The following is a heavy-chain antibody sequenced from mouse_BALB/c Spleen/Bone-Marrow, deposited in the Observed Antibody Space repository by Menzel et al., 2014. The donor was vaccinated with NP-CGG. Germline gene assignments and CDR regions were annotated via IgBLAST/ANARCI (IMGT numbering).Heavy chain of an antibody. D-gene: IGHD2-1*01. CDR1: GFTFSNYD. J-gene: IGHJ4*01. Sequence: EVQLVESGGDLVKPGGSLKLSCATSGFTFSNYDVSWVRQTPDKRLEWVAIISSGVSYTYYPDSVKGRFTISRDNAKNTLYLQMSSLKSEDTAMYFCARHNYRYFAMDYWGQGTSVTVSS. CDR3: ARHNYRYFAMDY. CDR2: ISSGVSYT. V-gene: IGHV5-6*01.